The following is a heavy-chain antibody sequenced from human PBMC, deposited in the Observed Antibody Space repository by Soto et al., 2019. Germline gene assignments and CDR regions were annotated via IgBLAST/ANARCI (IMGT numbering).Heavy chain of an antibody. CDR2: IYYSGST. V-gene: IGHV4-39*01. CDR3: ASLPYYYDSSGYYFDY. Sequence: SQTKCHTSTVSVGSIGNSSDYRGCIRKPPGKGLEWIGSIYYSGSTYYNPSLKSRVTISVDTSKNQFPLKLSSVTAADTAVYYCASLPYYYDSSGYYFDYWGQGTLVTVSS. CDR1: VGSIGNSSDY. D-gene: IGHD3-22*01. J-gene: IGHJ4*02.